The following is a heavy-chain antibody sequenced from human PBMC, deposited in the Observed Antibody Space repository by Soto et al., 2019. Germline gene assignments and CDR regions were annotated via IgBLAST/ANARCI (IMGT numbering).Heavy chain of an antibody. V-gene: IGHV3-21*01. CDR1: GFTFSSYS. Sequence: GGSLRLSCAASGFTFSSYSMNWVRQAPWKGLEWVSSISSSSSYIYYADSVKGRFTISRDNAKNSLYLQMNSLRAEDTAVYYCARASIAVAVKRGHWFDPWGQGTLVTVSS. J-gene: IGHJ5*02. CDR2: ISSSSSYI. D-gene: IGHD6-19*01. CDR3: ARASIAVAVKRGHWFDP.